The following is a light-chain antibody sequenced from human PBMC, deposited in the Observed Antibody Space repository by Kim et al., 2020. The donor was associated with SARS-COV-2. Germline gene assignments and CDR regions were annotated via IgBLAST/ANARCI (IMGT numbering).Light chain of an antibody. Sequence: SYELTQPPSVSVSPGQTARITCSGDSLPKKFTFWYQQKPGQAPMLVIYKNTERPAGIPERFSGSSSGTTVTLTISGVQAEDEADFYCQSADSSGTWVFGG. CDR3: QSADSSGTWV. CDR1: SLPKKF. CDR2: KNT. J-gene: IGLJ3*02. V-gene: IGLV3-25*03.